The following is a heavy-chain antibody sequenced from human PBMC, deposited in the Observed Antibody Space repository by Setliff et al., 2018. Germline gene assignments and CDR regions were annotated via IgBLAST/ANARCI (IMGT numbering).Heavy chain of an antibody. CDR1: GYGFTSHY. CDR2: IIPVFGTT. V-gene: IGHV1-69*13. D-gene: IGHD3-16*01. CDR3: ATEGAYYDSHSHMDV. Sequence: SVKVSCKTSGYGFTSHYFHWLRQAPGQGLEWMGGIIPVFGTTYKEQKFQDRVAITADESATTVYMEMNRLSHDDTAVYYCATEGAYYDSHSHMDVWGKGTTVTVSS. J-gene: IGHJ6*03.